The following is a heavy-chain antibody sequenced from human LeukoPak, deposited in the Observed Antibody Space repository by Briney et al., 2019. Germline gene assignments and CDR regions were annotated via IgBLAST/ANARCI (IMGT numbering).Heavy chain of an antibody. CDR1: GFTFSSYW. D-gene: IGHD3-10*01. Sequence: GGSLRLSCAASGFTFSSYWMSWVRQAPGKGLEWVANIKQDGSEKDYVDSVKGRFTISRDNAKNSLYLQMNSRRAEDTAVYYCAREGWGFYGSGSNPSMDYYYYYMDVWGKGTTVTVSS. CDR2: IKQDGSEK. CDR3: AREGWGFYGSGSNPSMDYYYYYMDV. V-gene: IGHV3-7*01. J-gene: IGHJ6*03.